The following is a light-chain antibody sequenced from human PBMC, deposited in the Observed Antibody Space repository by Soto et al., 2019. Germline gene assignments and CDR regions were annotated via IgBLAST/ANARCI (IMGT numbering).Light chain of an antibody. CDR1: QGISSA. CDR3: QQFNIYPLT. J-gene: IGKJ4*01. Sequence: AIQLTQSPSSLSASVGDRVTISCRASQGISSALAWYQQKPGKTPKVLIYDASTLESGVPSRFSGSGSGTDFTLTSNRLQPEDFATYSCQQFNIYPLTFGGGTKLEIK. V-gene: IGKV1-13*02. CDR2: DAS.